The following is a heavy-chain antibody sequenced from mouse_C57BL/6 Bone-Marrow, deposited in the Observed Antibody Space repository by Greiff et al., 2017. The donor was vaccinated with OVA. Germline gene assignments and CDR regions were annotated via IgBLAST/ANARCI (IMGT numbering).Heavy chain of an antibody. CDR1: GYSFTSYY. J-gene: IGHJ3*01. Sequence: QVQLQQSGPELVKPGASVKISCKASGYSFTSYYIHWVKQRPGQGLEWIGWIYPGSGNTKYNEKFKGKATLTADTSSSTAYMQLSSLTSEDSAVYYCASRGYYYGPWFAYWGPGTLVTVSA. CDR3: ASRGYYYGPWFAY. CDR2: IYPGSGNT. V-gene: IGHV1-66*01. D-gene: IGHD1-1*01.